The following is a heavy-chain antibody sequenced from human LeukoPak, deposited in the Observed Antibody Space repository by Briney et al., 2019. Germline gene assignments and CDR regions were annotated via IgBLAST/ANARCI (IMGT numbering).Heavy chain of an antibody. CDR1: GGSISSSSYY. J-gene: IGHJ4*02. D-gene: IGHD6-19*01. Sequence: SETLSLTCTVSGGSISSSSYYWGWIRQPPGKGLGWIGSIYYSGSTYYNPSLKSRVTISVDTSKNQFSLKLSSVTAADTAVYYCARQHSSGGFDYWGQGTLVTVSS. CDR2: IYYSGST. V-gene: IGHV4-39*01. CDR3: ARQHSSGGFDY.